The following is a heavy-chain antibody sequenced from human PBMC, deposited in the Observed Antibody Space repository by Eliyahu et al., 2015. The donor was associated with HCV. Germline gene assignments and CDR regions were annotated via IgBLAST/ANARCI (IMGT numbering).Heavy chain of an antibody. CDR3: ARDMRIIRGPGSFDY. D-gene: IGHD3-16*01. J-gene: IGHJ4*02. Sequence: EVQVVESGGGLVQPGESLRLSCAASGFXFSDYWMIWVRQAPGKGLGWVANIKRDGSDEYYLDSVKGRFTISRDNAKNLLFLQMNSLRAEDTAMYYCARDMRIIRGPGSFDYWGQGVLVTVSS. V-gene: IGHV3-7*03. CDR2: IKRDGSDE. CDR1: GFXFSDYW.